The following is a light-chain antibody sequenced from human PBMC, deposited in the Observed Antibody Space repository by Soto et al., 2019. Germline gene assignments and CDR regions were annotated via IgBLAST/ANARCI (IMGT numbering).Light chain of an antibody. J-gene: IGLJ3*02. Sequence: QSVLTQSPSASASLGASVKLTCTLSSGHSSYTIAWHQQQPEKGPQYLMKLNSDGSHTKGDGIPDRFSGSSSGAERYLTISSLQSEDEADYYCQTWGTGIRVFGGGTKVTVL. CDR3: QTWGTGIRV. V-gene: IGLV4-69*01. CDR1: SGHSSYT. CDR2: LNSDGSH.